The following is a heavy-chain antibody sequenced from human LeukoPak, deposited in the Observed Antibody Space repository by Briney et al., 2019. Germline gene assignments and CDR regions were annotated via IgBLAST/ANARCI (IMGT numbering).Heavy chain of an antibody. Sequence: PGGSLRPSCAASGFTFSSYWMSWVRQIPGKGLEWVAIILQDGSEKHYVASVKGRFTISRDNAKNSVYLQMNGLRAEDTAVYYCARAGAYSSSSPAGLWGQGTLVTVSS. J-gene: IGHJ4*02. CDR3: ARAGAYSSSSPAGL. CDR2: ILQDGSEK. D-gene: IGHD6-6*01. CDR1: GFTFSSYW. V-gene: IGHV3-7*01.